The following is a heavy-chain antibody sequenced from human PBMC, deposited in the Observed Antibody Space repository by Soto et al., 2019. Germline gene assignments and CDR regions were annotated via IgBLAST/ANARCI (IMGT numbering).Heavy chain of an antibody. J-gene: IGHJ3*02. CDR3: ALGLFNAGDAFDI. Sequence: GASVKVSCKASGVTFSSYAISWVRQAPGQGLEWMGGIIPIFGTANYAQKFQGRVTITADESTSTAYMELSSLRSEDTAVYYCALGLFNAGDAFDIWGQGTMVTVSS. D-gene: IGHD2-21*01. V-gene: IGHV1-69*13. CDR1: GVTFSSYA. CDR2: IIPIFGTA.